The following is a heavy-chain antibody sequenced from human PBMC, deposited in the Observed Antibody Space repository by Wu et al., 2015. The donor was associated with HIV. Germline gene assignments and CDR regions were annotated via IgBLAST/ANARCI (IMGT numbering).Heavy chain of an antibody. CDR2: INPNSGGT. CDR3: ARQQLVGIYYYYYMDV. CDR1: GYTFTGYY. D-gene: IGHD6-13*01. Sequence: QVQLVQSGAEVKKPGASVKVSCKASGYTFTGYYMHWVRQAPGQGLEWMGWINPNSGGTNYAQKFQGRVTMTRDTSISTAYMELSRLRSDDTAVYYCARQQLVGIYYYYYMDVWGKGTTVTVSS. J-gene: IGHJ6*03. V-gene: IGHV1-2*02.